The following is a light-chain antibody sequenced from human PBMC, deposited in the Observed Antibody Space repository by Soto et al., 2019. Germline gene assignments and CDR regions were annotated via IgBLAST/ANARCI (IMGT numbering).Light chain of an antibody. J-gene: IGKJ2*01. CDR1: QSIINY. CDR2: AAS. CDR3: QQSHRTSYT. V-gene: IGKV1-39*01. Sequence: DIQMTQAPSSLSAAVGDRVTITCRASQSIINYLNWYQQKPGKAPRLLFYAASTLESGVPSRFSCSGSGTDFTLTISTLQPEDVATYYCQQSHRTSYTFGQGTKVEIK.